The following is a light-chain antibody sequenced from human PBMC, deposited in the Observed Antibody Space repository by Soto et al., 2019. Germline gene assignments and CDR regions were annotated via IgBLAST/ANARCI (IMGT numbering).Light chain of an antibody. CDR2: GAS. CDR3: QQYNDWSYT. Sequence: EIVMTQSPATLSVSPGERATLSCRASQSVGSNLAWYQQKPGQAPRLLISGASTRATGIPARFSGSGSGTDFTLTISSLQSEDFAVYYCQQYNDWSYTFGQGTKLEIK. CDR1: QSVGSN. J-gene: IGKJ2*01. V-gene: IGKV3-15*01.